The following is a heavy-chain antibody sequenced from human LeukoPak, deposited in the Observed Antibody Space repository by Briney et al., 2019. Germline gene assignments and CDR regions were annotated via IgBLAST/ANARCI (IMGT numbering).Heavy chain of an antibody. Sequence: SETLSLTCTVSGGSISSYYWSWIRQPPGKGLEWIGYIYYSGSTNYNPSLKSRVTISVDTSKNQFSLKLSSVTAADTAVYYCARGVGSGWLGPVFEEAFDIWGQGTMVTVSS. CDR3: ARGVGSGWLGPVFEEAFDI. CDR1: GGSISSYY. CDR2: IYYSGST. V-gene: IGHV4-59*08. D-gene: IGHD6-19*01. J-gene: IGHJ3*02.